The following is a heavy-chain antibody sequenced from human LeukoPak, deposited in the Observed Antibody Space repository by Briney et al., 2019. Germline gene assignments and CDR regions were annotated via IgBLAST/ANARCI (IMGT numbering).Heavy chain of an antibody. V-gene: IGHV3-23*01. CDR2: ISGSGGST. CDR3: AKGRYSSGRRDWFDP. J-gene: IGHJ5*02. CDR1: GFTFSSYA. Sequence: GGSLRLSCAASGFTFSSYAMSWVRQAPGKGLEWVSAISGSGGSTYYADSVKGRFTISRDNSKNTLYLQMNSLRAEDTAVYYCAKGRYSSGRRDWFDPWGQGTLVTVSS. D-gene: IGHD2-15*01.